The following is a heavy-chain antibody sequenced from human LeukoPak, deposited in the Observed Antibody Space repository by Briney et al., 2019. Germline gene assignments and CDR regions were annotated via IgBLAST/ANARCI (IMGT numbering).Heavy chain of an antibody. V-gene: IGHV4-4*08. CDR3: ARGDFCSKSNCYLRPMDV. CDR2: IYFSGST. CDR1: GGSISDYY. D-gene: IGHD3-3*01. J-gene: IGHJ6*03. Sequence: ETLSLTCTVSGGSISDYYWNWIRQPPGKGLEWIGYIYFSGSTTYNPSLKSRVTMSVDTAKNQFSLTVRSVTAADTAVYYCARGDFCSKSNCYLRPMDVWGKGTTVSVSS.